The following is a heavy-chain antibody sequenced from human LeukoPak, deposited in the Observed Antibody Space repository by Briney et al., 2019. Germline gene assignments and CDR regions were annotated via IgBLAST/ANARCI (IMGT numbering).Heavy chain of an antibody. CDR3: ARRAVSLDWFDP. D-gene: IGHD1-26*01. Sequence: GESLKISCKGSGYSFPNYWIAWVRQMPGKGLEWMGIIYPGDSDTRYSPSFQGQVTISADKSISTAYLQWSSLKASDTAMYYCARRAVSLDWFDPWGQGTLVTVSS. CDR1: GYSFPNYW. J-gene: IGHJ5*02. CDR2: IYPGDSDT. V-gene: IGHV5-51*01.